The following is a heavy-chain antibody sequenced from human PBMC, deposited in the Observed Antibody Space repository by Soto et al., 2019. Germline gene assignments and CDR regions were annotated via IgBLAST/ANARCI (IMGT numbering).Heavy chain of an antibody. Sequence: QVQLVESGGGVVQPGRSLRLSCAASGFTFSNNGMHWVRQAPGKGLEWVAVIWYDGINKYYADSVKGRFIISRDNSKNSVDLQMNSRRAEDTAVYYCARDRVQMVDGLDVWGQGTMVTVSS. CDR1: GFTFSNNG. CDR2: IWYDGINK. D-gene: IGHD2-15*01. V-gene: IGHV3-33*01. CDR3: ARDRVQMVDGLDV. J-gene: IGHJ6*02.